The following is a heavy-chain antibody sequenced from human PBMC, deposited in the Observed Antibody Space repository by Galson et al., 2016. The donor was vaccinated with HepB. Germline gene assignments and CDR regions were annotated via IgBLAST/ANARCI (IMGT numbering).Heavy chain of an antibody. J-gene: IGHJ6*02. D-gene: IGHD4-17*01. CDR2: IYWTDHQ. CDR3: ANTPYAQYDHGLDG. CDR1: GFSPSTTGVG. V-gene: IGHV2-5*01. Sequence: PALVTPPQTLTLTCTFSGFSPSTTGVGVGWIRQPPGKALEWLATIYWTDHQQYSPSLNSRPNITKDTSKNQVVLTMTNMDPVDTSTYYCANTPYAQYDHGLDGWGQGTTVTVSS.